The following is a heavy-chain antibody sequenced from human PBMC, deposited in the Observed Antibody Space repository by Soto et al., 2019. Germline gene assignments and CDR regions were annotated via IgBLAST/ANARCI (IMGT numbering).Heavy chain of an antibody. CDR3: ARGNWAYYDILSGYYAFDI. J-gene: IGHJ3*02. D-gene: IGHD3-9*01. CDR1: GYTFTSYD. V-gene: IGHV1-8*01. CDR2: MNPNSGNT. Sequence: ASVKVSCKASGYTFTSYDINWVRQATGQGLEWMGWMNPNSGNTGYAQKFQGRVTMTRNTSISTAYMELSSLRSEDTAVYYCARGNWAYYDILSGYYAFDIWGQWTMVTVSS.